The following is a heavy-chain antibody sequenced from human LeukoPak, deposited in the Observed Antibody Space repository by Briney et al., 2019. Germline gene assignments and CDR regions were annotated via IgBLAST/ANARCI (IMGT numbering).Heavy chain of an antibody. Sequence: SSETLSLTCAVYGGSFSGYYWSWIRQPPGKGLEWIGEINHSGSTNYNPSLKSRVTISVYTSKNQFSLKLSSVTAADTAVYYCARAYPRYCSSTSCLYYYGMDVWGQGTTVTVSS. D-gene: IGHD2-2*01. CDR3: ARAYPRYCSSTSCLYYYGMDV. CDR2: INHSGST. V-gene: IGHV4-34*01. CDR1: GGSFSGYY. J-gene: IGHJ6*02.